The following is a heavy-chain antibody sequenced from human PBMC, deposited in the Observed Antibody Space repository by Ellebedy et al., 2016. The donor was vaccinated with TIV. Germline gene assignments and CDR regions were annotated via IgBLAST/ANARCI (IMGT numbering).Heavy chain of an antibody. CDR2: ISAYNGNT. V-gene: IGHV1-18*01. CDR1: GYTFTSYG. D-gene: IGHD3-22*01. Sequence: AASVKVSCKASGYTFTSYGISWVRQAPGQGLEWMGWISAYNGNTNYAQKLQGRVTMTTDTSTSTAYMELRSLRSDDTAVYYCARDPVYHDTPSFDYWGQGTLVTVSS. CDR3: ARDPVYHDTPSFDY. J-gene: IGHJ4*02.